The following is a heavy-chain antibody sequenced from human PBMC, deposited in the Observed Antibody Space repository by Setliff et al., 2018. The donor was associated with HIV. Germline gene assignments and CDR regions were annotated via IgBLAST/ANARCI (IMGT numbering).Heavy chain of an antibody. V-gene: IGHV1-69*02. CDR2: IIPILGVA. CDR1: RSTFNSHT. D-gene: IGHD3-3*01. J-gene: IGHJ6*03. Sequence: SVKVSCKASRSTFNSHTINWVRQAPGQGLDWMGRIIPILGVANYAQRFQGKVTITADKSTSTAYMELTSLRSEDTAVYYCVRGVQSPPHYSYYYMDVWGEGTMVTVSS. CDR3: VRGVQSPPHYSYYYMDV.